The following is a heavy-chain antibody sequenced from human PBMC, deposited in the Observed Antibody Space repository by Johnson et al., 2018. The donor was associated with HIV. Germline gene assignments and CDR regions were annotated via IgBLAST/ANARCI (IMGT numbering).Heavy chain of an antibody. Sequence: MQLVESGGGLVQPGGSLRLSCAASGFTFSSYAMSWVHQAPGKGLEWVSVIYSGGSTYYADSVKGRFTISRDNSKNTLYLQMNSLRAEDTAVYYCARSGYGSGSTHDAFDIWGQGTMVTVSS. CDR3: ARSGYGSGSTHDAFDI. J-gene: IGHJ3*02. CDR1: GFTFSSYA. CDR2: IYSGGST. V-gene: IGHV3-66*01. D-gene: IGHD3-10*01.